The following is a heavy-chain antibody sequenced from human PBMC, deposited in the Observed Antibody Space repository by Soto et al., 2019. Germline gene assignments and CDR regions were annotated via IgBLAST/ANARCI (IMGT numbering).Heavy chain of an antibody. Sequence: QDHLAQSGAEVKKPGSSVTVSCKASGGTFNSYGISWVRQAPGQGLDWMGVIIPLYGTVNYAQKFEGRVSITADTSTRLAYMDLGSLRSDDTAVYYCASVRVIRGVIPSHFGLWGQGTLVTVSS. D-gene: IGHD3-10*01. CDR2: IIPLYGTV. V-gene: IGHV1-69*06. CDR1: GGTFNSYG. J-gene: IGHJ4*02. CDR3: ASVRVIRGVIPSHFGL.